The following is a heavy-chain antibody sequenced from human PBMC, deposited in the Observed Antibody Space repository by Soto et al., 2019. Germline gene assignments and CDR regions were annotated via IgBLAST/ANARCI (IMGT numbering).Heavy chain of an antibody. V-gene: IGHV3-21*01. CDR3: ASKAQTYYYDSSGSEDY. J-gene: IGHJ4*02. D-gene: IGHD3-22*01. CDR2: ISSSSSYI. Sequence: EVQLVESGGGLVKPGGSLRLSCAASGFTFSSYSMNWVRQAPGKGLEWVASISSSSSYIYYAESVKGRFTISRDNAKNSLYLQMNSLRAEDTAVYYCASKAQTYYYDSSGSEDYWGQGTLVTVSS. CDR1: GFTFSSYS.